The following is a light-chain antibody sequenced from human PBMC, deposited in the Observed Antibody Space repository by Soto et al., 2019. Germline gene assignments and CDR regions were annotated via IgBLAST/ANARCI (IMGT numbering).Light chain of an antibody. J-gene: IGLJ3*02. Sequence: QSVLTQPRSVSGSPGQSVTISCTGSSSDVVAYNYVSWYQQHPGKAPKVMIYDVNKRPSGVPDRFSGSRSGNTASLTISGLQGDDEADYYCCSYAGNWVFGGGTKLTVL. V-gene: IGLV2-11*01. CDR1: SSDVVAYNY. CDR2: DVN. CDR3: CSYAGNWV.